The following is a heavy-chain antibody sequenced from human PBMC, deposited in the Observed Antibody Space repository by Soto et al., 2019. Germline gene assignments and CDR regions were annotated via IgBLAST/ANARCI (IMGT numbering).Heavy chain of an antibody. J-gene: IGHJ6*02. CDR3: ARDSRYSSSPQSGYGMDV. V-gene: IGHV1-69*13. Sequence: SVKVSCKASGGTFSSYAISWVRQAPGQGLEWMGGIIPIFGTANYAQKFQGRVTITADESTSTAYMELSSLRSEDTAVYYCARDSRYSSSPQSGYGMDVWGQGTTVTVSS. CDR2: IIPIFGTA. CDR1: GGTFSSYA. D-gene: IGHD6-6*01.